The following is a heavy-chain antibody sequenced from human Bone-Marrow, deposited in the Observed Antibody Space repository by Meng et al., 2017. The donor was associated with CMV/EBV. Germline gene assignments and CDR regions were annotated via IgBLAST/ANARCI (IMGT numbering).Heavy chain of an antibody. CDR1: GFPFDEYA. Sequence: SAASGFPFDEYAMLWVRQAPGKGLEWVSGISWNSGSIGYADSVKGRFTISRDNAKNSLYLQMNSLKAEGTALHYCANLGGCTDYWGQGTLVTVSS. J-gene: IGHJ4*02. CDR2: ISWNSGSI. V-gene: IGHV3-9*01. CDR3: ANLGGCTDY. D-gene: IGHD3-16*01.